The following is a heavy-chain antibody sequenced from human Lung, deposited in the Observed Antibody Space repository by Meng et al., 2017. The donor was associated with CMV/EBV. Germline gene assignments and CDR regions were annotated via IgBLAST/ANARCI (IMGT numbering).Heavy chain of an antibody. D-gene: IGHD6-6*01. CDR3: ARGGSDTSPSRSCDS. CDR2: INGDGNSI. Sequence: ESLKISXAASGFIFSDYWMHWVRQAPGKGLGWVSRINGDGNSIRDADSVKGRFTISRDNAKNTLYLEMNSLIAEDTAGYYCARGGSDTSPSRSCDSGGKGTXVNVAS. J-gene: IGHJ5*01. CDR1: GFIFSDYW. V-gene: IGHV3-74*01.